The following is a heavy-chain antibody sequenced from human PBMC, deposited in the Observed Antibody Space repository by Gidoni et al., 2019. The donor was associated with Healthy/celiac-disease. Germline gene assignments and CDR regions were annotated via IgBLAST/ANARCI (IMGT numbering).Heavy chain of an antibody. J-gene: IGHJ3*02. CDR3: AKDFSPSFGVVHDAFDI. CDR1: GFTFSSYA. D-gene: IGHD3-3*01. Sequence: EVQLLESGGGLVQPGGSLRLSCAASGFTFSSYAMSWVRQAPGKGLEWVSAISGSGGSTYYADSVKGRFTISRDNSKNTLYLQMNSLRAEDTAVYYCAKDFSPSFGVVHDAFDIWGQGTMVTVSS. V-gene: IGHV3-23*01. CDR2: ISGSGGST.